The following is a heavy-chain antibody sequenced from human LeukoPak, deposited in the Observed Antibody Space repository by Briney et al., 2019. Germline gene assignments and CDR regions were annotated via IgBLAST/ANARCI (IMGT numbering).Heavy chain of an antibody. D-gene: IGHD3-10*01. CDR3: AGEGGYASGTFYNPFDY. V-gene: IGHV4-38-2*02. J-gene: IGHJ4*02. Sequence: SETLSLTCTVSGYSISSGYYWGWIRQPPGKGLEWIGSLHYSGSTYYNPSLKSRVTISLDTTNNQFSLNLSSVTAADTAVYYCAGEGGYASGTFYNPFDYWGQGTLVTVSS. CDR1: GYSISSGYY. CDR2: LHYSGST.